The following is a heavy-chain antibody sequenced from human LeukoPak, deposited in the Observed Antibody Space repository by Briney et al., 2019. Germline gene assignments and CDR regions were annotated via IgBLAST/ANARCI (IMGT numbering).Heavy chain of an antibody. J-gene: IGHJ4*02. CDR2: IIPIFGTA. V-gene: IGHV1-69*05. Sequence: ASVKVPCKASGGTFSSYAISWVRQAPGQGLEWMGGIIPIFGTANYAQKFQGRVTITTDESTSTAYMELSSLRSEDTAVYYCARGAVAGPFDYWGQGTLVTVSS. D-gene: IGHD6-19*01. CDR1: GGTFSSYA. CDR3: ARGAVAGPFDY.